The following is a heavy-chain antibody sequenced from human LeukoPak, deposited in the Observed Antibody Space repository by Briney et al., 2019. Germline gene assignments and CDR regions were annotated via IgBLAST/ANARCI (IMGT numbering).Heavy chain of an antibody. J-gene: IGHJ3*02. D-gene: IGHD2-2*01. Sequence: SETLSLTCTVSSGSISRGGYFWSWIRQYPGKSLEWIGYIYYSGSACQNPSLQIRVTISIDTTKNQFSLKLNSVTAEDTAVYYCARLYCSGTSCSYGGAFDIWGQGTMVTVSS. CDR1: SGSISRGGYF. V-gene: IGHV4-31*03. CDR3: ARLYCSGTSCSYGGAFDI. CDR2: IYYSGSA.